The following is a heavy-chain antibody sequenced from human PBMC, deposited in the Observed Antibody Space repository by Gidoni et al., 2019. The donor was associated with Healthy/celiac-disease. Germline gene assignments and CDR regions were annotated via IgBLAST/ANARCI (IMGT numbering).Heavy chain of an antibody. J-gene: IGHJ4*02. V-gene: IGHV4-39*01. CDR3: ARHLRPGYYDILTGYYHNGFDY. Sequence: QLQLQESGPGLVKPSETLSLPCTVSGGSISSSSYYWGWIRQPPGKGLEWIGSIYYSGSTYYNPSLKSRVTISVDTSKNQFSLKLSSVTAADTAVYYCARHLRPGYYDILTGYYHNGFDYWGQGTLVTVSS. CDR2: IYYSGST. CDR1: GGSISSSSYY. D-gene: IGHD3-9*01.